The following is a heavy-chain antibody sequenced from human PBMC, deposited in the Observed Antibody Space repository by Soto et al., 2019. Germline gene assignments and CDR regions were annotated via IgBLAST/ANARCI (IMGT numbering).Heavy chain of an antibody. D-gene: IGHD3-10*01. J-gene: IGHJ6*02. CDR1: GGSFSGYY. CDR2: INYGGST. V-gene: IGHV4-34*01. Sequence: SETLSLTCAVYGGSFSGYYWSWIRQHPGKGLEWIGYINYGGSTYYNPSLKSRVTISVDTSKNQFSLKLSSVTAEDTALYFWVSSSFLRSGELFHGLDVWGQGTSVTVS. CDR3: VSSSFLRSGELFHGLDV.